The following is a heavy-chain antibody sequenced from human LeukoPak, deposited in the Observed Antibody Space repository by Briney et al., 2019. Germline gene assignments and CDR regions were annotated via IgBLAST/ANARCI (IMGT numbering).Heavy chain of an antibody. J-gene: IGHJ5*02. CDR3: ARDHRESFYDFWSAFDP. V-gene: IGHV4-61*02. Sequence: SETLSLTCTVSSGSISSGNYYWSWIRQPAGKGLEWIGRIYTSGSTSYNPSLKGRLTISLDTSKNQFSLKLSSVTAADTAVYYCARDHRESFYDFWSAFDPWGQGTLVTVSS. CDR1: SGSISSGNYY. D-gene: IGHD3-3*01. CDR2: IYTSGST.